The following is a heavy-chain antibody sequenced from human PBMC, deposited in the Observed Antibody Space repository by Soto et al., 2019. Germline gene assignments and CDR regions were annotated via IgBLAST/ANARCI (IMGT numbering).Heavy chain of an antibody. CDR2: SFHSGDT. J-gene: IGHJ3*01. CDR3: AYSTGWYRHDV. V-gene: IGHV4-4*02. D-gene: IGHD6-19*01. CDR1: GDSISNSRW. Sequence: QVQLQESGPGLVKPSGTLSLTCAVSGDSISNSRWWTWVRQPPGKGLEWIGDSFHSGDTNYNPSLKSRVFISVDKSQNQFSLKVSSVTAADTAVYYCAYSTGWYRHDVWGQGTLVTVSS.